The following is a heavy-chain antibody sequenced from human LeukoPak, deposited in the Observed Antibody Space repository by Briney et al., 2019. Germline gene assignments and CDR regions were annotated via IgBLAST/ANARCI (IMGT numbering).Heavy chain of an antibody. CDR2: ISSNGGST. J-gene: IGHJ4*02. D-gene: IGHD4-17*01. Sequence: GGSLRLSCAASGFTFSSYAMNWVRQATGKGLEWVSVISSNGGSTYYADSVKGRFTISRDNSKNTLYLQMSSLRAEDTAVYYCVKDLYGDLDYWGQGTLVTVSS. CDR3: VKDLYGDLDY. CDR1: GFTFSSYA. V-gene: IGHV3-64D*06.